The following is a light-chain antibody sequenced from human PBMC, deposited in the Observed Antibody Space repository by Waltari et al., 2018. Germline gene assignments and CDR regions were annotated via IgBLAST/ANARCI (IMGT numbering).Light chain of an antibody. V-gene: IGKV2-29*02. CDR1: QSLLHSNGHTY. Sequence: DIVMTQTPLSLPVTPGESASISCRSSQSLLHSNGHTYLYWYLQKPGQPPRLLIYRVSNRFSGVPDRFSGSGSGTDFIVKISRVEAEDVGIYYCMQALQTPRTFGQGTKVEIK. CDR2: RVS. J-gene: IGKJ1*01. CDR3: MQALQTPRT.